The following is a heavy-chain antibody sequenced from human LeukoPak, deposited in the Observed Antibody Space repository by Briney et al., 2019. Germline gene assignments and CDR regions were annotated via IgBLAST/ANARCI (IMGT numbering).Heavy chain of an antibody. CDR3: AKALCVEVPAASRWFDP. V-gene: IGHV3-23*01. D-gene: IGHD2-2*01. Sequence: GGSLRLSCAASGFTFNKYAVTWVRQVPGKGLEWVSTNGGGGGEFHADSAKGRLTLFRDNAKNTLYLEITSLRAEDTALYYCAKALCVEVPAASRWFDPWGQGTLVTVSA. J-gene: IGHJ5*02. CDR2: NGGGGGE. CDR1: GFTFNKYA.